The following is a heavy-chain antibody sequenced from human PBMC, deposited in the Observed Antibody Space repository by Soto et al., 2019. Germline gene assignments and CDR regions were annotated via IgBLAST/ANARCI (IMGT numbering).Heavy chain of an antibody. D-gene: IGHD1-1*01. V-gene: IGHV1-69*01. CDR2: IIPIFGTA. CDR1: GGTFSSYA. CDR3: AGDRGGGKNWNDAFDI. J-gene: IGHJ3*02. Sequence: QVQLVQSGAEVKKPGSSVKVSCKASGGTFSSYAISWVRQAPGQGLEWMGGIIPIFGTANYAQKFQGRVTITADETTSTAHVGLSSLRSEDTAVYYCAGDRGGGKNWNDAFDIWGQGTMVTVSS.